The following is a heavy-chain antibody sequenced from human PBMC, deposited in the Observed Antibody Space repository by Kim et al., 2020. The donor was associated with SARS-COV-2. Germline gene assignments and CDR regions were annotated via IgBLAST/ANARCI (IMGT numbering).Heavy chain of an antibody. CDR3: ARGRSSYL. J-gene: IGHJ5*02. Sequence: SETLSLTCTVSGASIATYFWSWIRQPPGKGLEWIGYIYYSGTTKYNPSLQSRVTISVDISKNQFSLKLSSVTAADTAVYYCARGRSSYLWGQGTLVTVS. CDR2: IYYSGTT. V-gene: IGHV4-59*13. CDR1: GASIATYF. D-gene: IGHD6-13*01.